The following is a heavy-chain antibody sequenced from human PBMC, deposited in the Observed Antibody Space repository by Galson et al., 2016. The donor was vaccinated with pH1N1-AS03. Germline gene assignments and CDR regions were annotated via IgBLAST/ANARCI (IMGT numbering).Heavy chain of an antibody. CDR2: IYWDDDK. CDR1: GFSLTTKGVG. Sequence: PALVKPTQTLTLTCAFSGFSLTTKGVGVGWIRQPPGKALEWLALIYWDDDKRYSPSLKSRLTITRDISKNRVVLTMTHMEPVDTATYYCGHSGPPLTNEKHCSGGNCYYYHGIDVWGQGTTVTVSS. V-gene: IGHV2-5*02. D-gene: IGHD2-15*01. J-gene: IGHJ6*01. CDR3: GHSGPPLTNEKHCSGGNCYYYHGIDV.